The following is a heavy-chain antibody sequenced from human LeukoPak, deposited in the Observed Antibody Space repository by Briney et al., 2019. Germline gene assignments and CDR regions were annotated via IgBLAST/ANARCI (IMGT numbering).Heavy chain of an antibody. Sequence: SETLSLTCTVSGGSISNYYWSWIRQPPGKGLEWIGYVYSSGSTNYNPSLKSRVTISVDTSKNQFSLNLSSVTAADTAVYYCARLGDYGSGSSSYWGQGTLVTVSS. CDR2: VYSSGST. V-gene: IGHV4-59*08. D-gene: IGHD3-10*01. CDR1: GGSISNYY. CDR3: ARLGDYGSGSSSY. J-gene: IGHJ4*02.